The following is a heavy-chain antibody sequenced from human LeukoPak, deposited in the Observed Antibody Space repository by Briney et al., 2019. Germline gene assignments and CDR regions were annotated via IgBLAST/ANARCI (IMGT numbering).Heavy chain of an antibody. CDR1: GGTFSSYA. D-gene: IGHD1-26*01. CDR3: AKVEDGDQWARKNSFDY. J-gene: IGHJ4*02. V-gene: IGHV1-69*06. CDR2: IIPIFGTA. Sequence: ASVKVSCKASGGTFSSYAISWVRQAPGQGLEWMGGIIPIFGTANYAQKFRGRVTITADKSTRTAYMELSSLRAEDTAVYYCAKVEDGDQWARKNSFDYWDQGTLVTVSS.